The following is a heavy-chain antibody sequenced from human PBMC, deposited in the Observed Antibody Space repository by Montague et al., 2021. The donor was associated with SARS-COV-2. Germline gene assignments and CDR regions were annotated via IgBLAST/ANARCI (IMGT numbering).Heavy chain of an antibody. J-gene: IGHJ4*02. CDR2: N. Sequence: NDYAVSVKSRITINPDTSKNQISLQLNSVTPEDTAVYYCARTSASSDYWGQGNLVTCSS. V-gene: IGHV6-1*01. CDR3: ARTSASSDY. D-gene: IGHD1-26*01.